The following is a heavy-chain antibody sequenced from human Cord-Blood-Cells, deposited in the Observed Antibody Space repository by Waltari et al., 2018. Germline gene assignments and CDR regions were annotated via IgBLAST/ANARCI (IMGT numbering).Heavy chain of an antibody. CDR2: IWYDGSNK. CDR1: GFTFSSYG. D-gene: IGHD6-19*01. V-gene: IGHV3-33*01. Sequence: QVQLVESGGGVVQPGRSLRLSCAASGFTFSSYGMHWVRQAPGKGLEWVAVIWYDGSNKYYADSVKGRFTISRDNSKNTLYLQMNSLRAEDTAVYYCARELSSISDYWGQGTLVTVSS. J-gene: IGHJ4*02. CDR3: ARELSSISDY.